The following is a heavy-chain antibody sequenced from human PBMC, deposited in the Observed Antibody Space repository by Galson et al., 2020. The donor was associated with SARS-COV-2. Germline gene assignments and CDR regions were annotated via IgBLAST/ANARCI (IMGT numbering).Heavy chain of an antibody. CDR2: IYYSRST. Sequence: SETLSLTCTFPGGSISSSRYYWGWTRPRPGKGLEWIGRIYYSRSTYYNPSLKSRVTISVDTSKNQFSLKLSSVTAADTAVYYGARHERQWLVTTAGWFDPWGQGTLGTVSS. CDR1: GGSISSSRYY. D-gene: IGHD6-19*01. CDR3: ARHERQWLVTTAGWFDP. V-gene: IGHV4-39*01. J-gene: IGHJ5*02.